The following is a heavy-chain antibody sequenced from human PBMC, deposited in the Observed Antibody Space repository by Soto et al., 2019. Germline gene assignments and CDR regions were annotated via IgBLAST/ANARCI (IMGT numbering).Heavy chain of an antibody. CDR2: IRGDGSEK. J-gene: IGHJ3*02. Sequence: PGGSLRLSCAASGFTFSRYWMSWVRQAPGKGLEWVANIRGDGSEKYYVDSVKGRFTISRDNAKNSLYLQMNSLRAEDTAVYYCAKIPHSSSWYLDAFDIWGQGTMVTVSS. CDR1: GFTFSRYW. D-gene: IGHD6-13*01. CDR3: AKIPHSSSWYLDAFDI. V-gene: IGHV3-7*03.